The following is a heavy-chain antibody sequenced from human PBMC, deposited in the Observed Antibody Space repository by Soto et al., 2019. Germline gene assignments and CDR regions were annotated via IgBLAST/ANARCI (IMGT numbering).Heavy chain of an antibody. V-gene: IGHV2-5*02. CDR2: VYWDDDK. Sequence: QITLKESGPTLVNPTQPLTLTCTFSGFSLSTSGAAVGWIRQPPGKALEWLALVYWDDDKRYSPSIKNRVTITKDTSKNQVVLTLTNAEPVDTATYYCAHRQLGTFFGLVTQTDVWFDSWGQGTLVTVPS. CDR1: GFSLSTSGAA. D-gene: IGHD3-3*01. J-gene: IGHJ5*01. CDR3: AHRQLGTFFGLVTQTDVWFDS.